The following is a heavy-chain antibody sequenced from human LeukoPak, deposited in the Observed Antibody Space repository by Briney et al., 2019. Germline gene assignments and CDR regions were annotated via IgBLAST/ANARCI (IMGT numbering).Heavy chain of an antibody. V-gene: IGHV3-23*01. CDR1: GFTFSGYA. Sequence: PGGSLRLSCAASGFTFSGYAMSWVRQAPGKGLEWVSAISGSGGSTYYADSVKGRFTISRDNSKNTLYLQMNSLRAEDTAVYYCAKFGSGIVVATYYFDYWGQGTLVTVSS. J-gene: IGHJ4*02. CDR3: AKFGSGIVVATYYFDY. CDR2: ISGSGGST. D-gene: IGHD3-22*01.